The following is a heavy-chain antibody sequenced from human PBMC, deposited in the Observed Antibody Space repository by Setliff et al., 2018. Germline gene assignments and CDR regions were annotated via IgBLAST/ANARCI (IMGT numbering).Heavy chain of an antibody. J-gene: IGHJ3*02. CDR1: GYTFTGYY. CDR3: ARGRLPESWEGYSYGHTLDAFDI. Sequence: ASVKVSCKTSGYTFTGYYMHWVRQAPGQGLEWMGWINPNSGGTNYAQKFQGWVTMTRDTSISTAYMELSRLRSDDTAVYYCARGRLPESWEGYSYGHTLDAFDIWGQGTMVTVSS. CDR2: INPNSGGT. D-gene: IGHD5-18*01. V-gene: IGHV1-2*04.